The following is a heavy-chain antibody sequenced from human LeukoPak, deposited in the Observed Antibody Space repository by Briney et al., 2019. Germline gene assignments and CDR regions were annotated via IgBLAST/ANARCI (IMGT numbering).Heavy chain of an antibody. CDR1: GYSFSNYW. V-gene: IGHV5-51*01. CDR2: IYPGDYET. Sequence: GESLKISCEGSGYSFSNYWIGWVRQMPGKGLEGMGIIYPGDYETRYRPSRQGLVTISVDKSISTAYLQWSSLKASDTAMYYCAIPPGYCGNDCSFDHWGQGTLVTVSS. J-gene: IGHJ4*02. CDR3: AIPPGYCGNDCSFDH. D-gene: IGHD2-21*02.